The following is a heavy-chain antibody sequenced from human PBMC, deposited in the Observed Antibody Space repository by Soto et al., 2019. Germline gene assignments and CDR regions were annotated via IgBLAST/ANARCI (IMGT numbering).Heavy chain of an antibody. CDR2: ISYDGSNK. Sequence: PGGSLRLSCAASGFTFSNYGMHWVRQAPGKGLEWVAVISYDGSNKYYADSVKGRFTISRDNSKNTLYLQMNSLRAEDTAVYYCAKDLGSGRYLFDAFDIWGQGTMVTVSS. CDR3: AKDLGSGRYLFDAFDI. J-gene: IGHJ3*02. D-gene: IGHD1-26*01. CDR1: GFTFSNYG. V-gene: IGHV3-30*18.